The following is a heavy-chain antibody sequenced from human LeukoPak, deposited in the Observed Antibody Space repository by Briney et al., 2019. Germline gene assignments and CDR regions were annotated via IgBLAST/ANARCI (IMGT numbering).Heavy chain of an antibody. Sequence: PGGSLRLSCSASGFTFSSYAMHWVRQAPGKGLEYVSLISSNGGSTYYADSVKGRFTISRDNSKNTLYLQMSSLRAEDTAVYYCVKALFSGGFDPWGEGTLVTVSS. CDR3: VKALFSGGFDP. D-gene: IGHD3-10*01. CDR1: GFTFSSYA. CDR2: ISSNGGST. J-gene: IGHJ5*02. V-gene: IGHV3-64D*06.